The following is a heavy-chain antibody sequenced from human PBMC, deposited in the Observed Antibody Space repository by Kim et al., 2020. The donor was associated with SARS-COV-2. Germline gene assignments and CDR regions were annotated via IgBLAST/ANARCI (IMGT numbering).Heavy chain of an antibody. CDR1: GGSISSSSYY. J-gene: IGHJ6*02. CDR2: IYYSGST. CDR3: ARQVVEYSSSLRYYYYGMDV. V-gene: IGHV4-39*01. D-gene: IGHD6-6*01. Sequence: SETLSLTCTVSGGSISSSSYYWGWIRQPPGKGLEWIGSIYYSGSTYYNPSLKSRVTISVDTSKNQFSLKLSSVTAADTAVYYCARQVVEYSSSLRYYYYGMDVWGQGTTVTVSS.